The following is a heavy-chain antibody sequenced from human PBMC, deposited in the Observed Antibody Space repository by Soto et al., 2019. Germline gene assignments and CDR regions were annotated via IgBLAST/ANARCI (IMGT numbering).Heavy chain of an antibody. D-gene: IGHD3-16*01. V-gene: IGHV3-23*01. Sequence: GGSLRLSCAASGFTFSSYAMSWVRQAPGKGLEWVSGISGTGGTTYYADSVKGRFTISRDNSKNTLYLQMNSLRAEDTAVYYYAKVLRGGAIPGPDYWGQGTLVTVSS. CDR2: ISGTGGTT. CDR1: GFTFSSYA. J-gene: IGHJ4*02. CDR3: AKVLRGGAIPGPDY.